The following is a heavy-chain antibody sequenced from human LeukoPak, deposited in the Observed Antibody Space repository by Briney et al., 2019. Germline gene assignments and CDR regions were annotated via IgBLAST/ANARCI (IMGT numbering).Heavy chain of an antibody. J-gene: IGHJ4*02. CDR1: GFTFSSYS. V-gene: IGHV3-21*01. CDR3: ARSGITIFGVTFDY. D-gene: IGHD3-3*01. Sequence: GGSLRLSCAASGFTFSSYSKNWVRQAPGKGLEWVSSISSSSSYIYYADSVKGRFTISRDNAKNSLYLQMNSLRAEDTAVYHCARSGITIFGVTFDYWGQGTLVTVSS. CDR2: ISSSSSYI.